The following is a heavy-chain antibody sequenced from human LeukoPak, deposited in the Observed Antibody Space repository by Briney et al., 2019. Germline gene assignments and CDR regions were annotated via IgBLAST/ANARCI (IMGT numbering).Heavy chain of an antibody. CDR1: GGSISSYY. V-gene: IGHV4-59*12. Sequence: SETLSLTCTVSGGSISSYYWSWIRQPPGKGLEWIGYIYYSGSTNYNPSLKSRVTISVHTSKNQFSLRLRSVTAADTAVYYCATAGYSGFDFNFDYWGQGTLVTVSS. J-gene: IGHJ4*02. CDR2: IYYSGST. D-gene: IGHD5-12*01. CDR3: ATAGYSGFDFNFDY.